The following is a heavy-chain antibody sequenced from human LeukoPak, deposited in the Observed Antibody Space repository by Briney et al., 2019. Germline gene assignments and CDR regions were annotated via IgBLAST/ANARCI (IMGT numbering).Heavy chain of an antibody. V-gene: IGHV3-9*03. CDR3: ATYSGSYPECFQH. CDR1: GFTFDDYA. Sequence: PGGSLRLSCAASGFTFDDYAMHWVRRAPGKGLEWASGFTWNRGTLGYADSVKGRFTISRDNATNSLYLQMNSLRAEDMALYYCATYSGSYPECFQHWGQGTLVTVSS. J-gene: IGHJ1*01. D-gene: IGHD1-26*01. CDR2: FTWNRGTL.